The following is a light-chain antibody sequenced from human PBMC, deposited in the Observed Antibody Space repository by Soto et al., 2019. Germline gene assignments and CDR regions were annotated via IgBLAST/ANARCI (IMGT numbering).Light chain of an antibody. J-gene: IGKJ1*01. CDR3: LQRSRWPWT. Sequence: EIVLTQSPATLSLSPGERATLSCRASQSVSSYLAWYQQKPGQAPRLLIYDASNRATDIPARFSGSGSGTAFTLTISSLEPEDFAVYYCLQRSRWPWTFGQGTKVHIK. CDR2: DAS. V-gene: IGKV3-11*01. CDR1: QSVSSY.